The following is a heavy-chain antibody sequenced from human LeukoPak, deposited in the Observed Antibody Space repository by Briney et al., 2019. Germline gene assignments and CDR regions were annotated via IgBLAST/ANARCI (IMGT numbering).Heavy chain of an antibody. CDR1: GGSFSDHY. CDR3: ASRRRYYYDTSGYYPYGY. CDR2: INHGGDT. J-gene: IGHJ4*02. D-gene: IGHD3-22*01. V-gene: IGHV4-34*01. Sequence: KPSETLSLTCGVYGGSFSDHYWNWIRQPPGKGLEWIGEINHGGDTNYSPSLKSRVTISIDTSKNQFSLKLSSVIAADTAVYYCASRRRYYYDTSGYYPYGYWGQGTLVTVSS.